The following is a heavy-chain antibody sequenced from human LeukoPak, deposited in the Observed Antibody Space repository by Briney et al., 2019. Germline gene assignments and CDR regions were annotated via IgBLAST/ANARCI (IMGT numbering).Heavy chain of an antibody. CDR1: GYTLTELS. V-gene: IGHV1-24*01. CDR3: ALVVRFLEGWFDP. J-gene: IGHJ5*02. CDR2: FDPEDGET. Sequence: VASVKVSCKVSGYTLTELSMHWVRQAPGKGLEWMGGFDPEDGETIYAQKFQGRVTMTEDTSTDTAYIELSSLRSEDTAVYYCALVVRFLEGWFDPWGQGTLVTVSS. D-gene: IGHD3-3*01.